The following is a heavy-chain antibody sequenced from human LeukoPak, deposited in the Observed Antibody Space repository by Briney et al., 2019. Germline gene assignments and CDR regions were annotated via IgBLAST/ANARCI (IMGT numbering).Heavy chain of an antibody. J-gene: IGHJ4*02. CDR3: AVGGVLTLTFDD. D-gene: IGHD3-16*01. CDR2: IYYSGTI. V-gene: IGHV4-59*11. Sequence: SETLSLTCTVSGGSISSHYWSWIRQPPGKGLEWIGHIYYSGTIHYSPSLQSRVIISVDTSKNQFSLKMNSVTAADTALYYCAVGGVLTLTFDDWGQGTQVTVSS. CDR1: GGSISSHY.